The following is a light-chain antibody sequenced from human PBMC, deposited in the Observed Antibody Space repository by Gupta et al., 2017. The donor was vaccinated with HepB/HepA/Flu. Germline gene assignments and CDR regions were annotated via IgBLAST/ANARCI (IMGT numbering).Light chain of an antibody. V-gene: IGKV3-15*01. CDR2: DAS. CDR1: QSVSSN. Sequence: EIVMTQSPATLSVSPGERATLSCRASQSVSSNLAWYQQKRGQAPRLLIYDASTRDTGIPDRFSDSGSGTEFTLTISSLQSEDFAVYYWQQDNKLWAFGQGTKVEIK. CDR3: QQDNKLWA. J-gene: IGKJ1*01.